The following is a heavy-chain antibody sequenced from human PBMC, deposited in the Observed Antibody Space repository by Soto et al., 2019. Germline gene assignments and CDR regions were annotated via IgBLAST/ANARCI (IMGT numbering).Heavy chain of an antibody. Sequence: SETLSLTCAVYGGSFSGYYWSWIRQPPGKGLEWIGEINHSGSTNYNPSLKSRVTISVDTSKNQFSLKLSSVTAADTAVYYCARLRVGATGRTDSDYWGPGTLVTVSS. CDR3: ARLRVGATGRTDSDY. CDR1: GGSFSGYY. J-gene: IGHJ4*02. V-gene: IGHV4-34*01. CDR2: INHSGST. D-gene: IGHD1-1*01.